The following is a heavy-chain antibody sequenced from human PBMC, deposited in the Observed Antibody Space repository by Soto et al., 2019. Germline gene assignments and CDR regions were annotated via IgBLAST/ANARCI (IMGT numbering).Heavy chain of an antibody. CDR2: ISGSGGST. CDR1: GFTFSSYV. Sequence: EVQLLESGGGLVQPGGSLRLSCAASGFTFSSYVMSWVRQAPGKGLEWVSAISGSGGSTYYADSVKGRFTISRDNSKNTLYLQMNSVRAEDTDVYYCAKGTRLYSSSSSFDYWGQGTLVTVSS. J-gene: IGHJ4*02. CDR3: AKGTRLYSSSSSFDY. V-gene: IGHV3-23*01. D-gene: IGHD6-6*01.